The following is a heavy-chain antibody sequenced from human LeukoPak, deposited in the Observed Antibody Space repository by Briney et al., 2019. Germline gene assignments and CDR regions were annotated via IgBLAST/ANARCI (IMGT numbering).Heavy chain of an antibody. CDR3: ARATPPYGSGSPSLYYYGMDV. V-gene: IGHV4-59*10. D-gene: IGHD3-10*01. CDR2: IYTSWST. Sequence: SETLSLTCAVYGGSFSGYYWSWIRQPAGKGLEWIGRIYTSWSTNYNPSLKSRVTMSVDTSKNQFSLKLSSVTAADTAVYYCARATPPYGSGSPSLYYYGMDVWGQGTTVTVSS. J-gene: IGHJ6*02. CDR1: GGSFSGYY.